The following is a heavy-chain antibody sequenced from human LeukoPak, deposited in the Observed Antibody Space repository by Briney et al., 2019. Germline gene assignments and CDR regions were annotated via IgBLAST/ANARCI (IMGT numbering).Heavy chain of an antibody. CDR3: ARSAPYATLDY. CDR2: IYHSGST. CDR1: GYSISSGYY. Sequence: SETLSLTCTVSGYSISSGYYWGWIRQPPGKGLEWIGSIYHSGSTYYNPSLKSRVTISVDTSKNQFSLKLSSVTAADTAVYYCARSAPYATLDYWGQGTLVTVSS. D-gene: IGHD5-24*01. J-gene: IGHJ4*02. V-gene: IGHV4-38-2*02.